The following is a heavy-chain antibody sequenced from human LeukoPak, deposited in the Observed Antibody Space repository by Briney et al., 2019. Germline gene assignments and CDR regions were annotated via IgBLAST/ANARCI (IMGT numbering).Heavy chain of an antibody. D-gene: IGHD6-13*01. CDR2: IKQDGSER. Sequence: GGSLRLSCAASGFTLTSYWMTLPPQAPGQGLAWLANIKQDGSERYYVDSVKGRFTTSRDNAKNSLYLQMNSLRGEDTAVYYCAKSSVAAAGSDYWGQGTLVTVSS. V-gene: IGHV3-7*03. CDR3: AKSSVAAAGSDY. CDR1: GFTLTSYW. J-gene: IGHJ4*02.